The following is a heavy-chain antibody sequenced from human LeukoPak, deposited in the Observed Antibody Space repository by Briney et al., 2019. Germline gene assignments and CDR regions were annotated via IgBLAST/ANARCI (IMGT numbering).Heavy chain of an antibody. D-gene: IGHD6-19*01. CDR3: ATGGIAVVYYFHY. CDR2: FDPEDGET. V-gene: IGHV1-24*01. J-gene: IGHJ4*02. Sequence: ASVKVSCKVSGYTLSELSMHWVRQAPGKGLEWMGGFDPEDGETIYAQKFQGRVTMTEDTSTDTAYMELSSLRSEDTAVYYCATGGIAVVYYFHYWGQGTLVTVSS. CDR1: GYTLSELS.